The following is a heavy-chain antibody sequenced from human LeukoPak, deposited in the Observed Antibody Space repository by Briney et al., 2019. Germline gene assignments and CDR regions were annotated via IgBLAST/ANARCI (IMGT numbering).Heavy chain of an antibody. CDR2: IYDSGST. D-gene: IGHD1-26*01. J-gene: IGHJ5*02. CDR1: GDSISSYY. CDR3: VGTLMGNWFGP. V-gene: IGHV4-59*08. Sequence: SGTLSLTCTVSGDSISSYYWGWIRQPPGKGLEWIGYIYDSGSTNFNPSLKSRVTISVATSKNQFSLKLTSVTAADTAVYYCVGTLMGNWFGPWGQGTLVTVSS.